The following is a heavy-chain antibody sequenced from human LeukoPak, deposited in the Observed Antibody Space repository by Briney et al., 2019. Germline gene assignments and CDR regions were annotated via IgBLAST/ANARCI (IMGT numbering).Heavy chain of an antibody. CDR3: ARACGGGSCRRNWLDP. Sequence: ASVKVSCKASGGTFSSYAISWVRQAPGQGLEWMGGIIPIFGTANYAQKFQGRVTITADESTSTAYMELSSLRSEDTAVYYCARACGGGSCRRNWLDPWGQGTLVTVSS. V-gene: IGHV1-69*13. CDR2: IIPIFGTA. D-gene: IGHD2-15*01. J-gene: IGHJ5*02. CDR1: GGTFSSYA.